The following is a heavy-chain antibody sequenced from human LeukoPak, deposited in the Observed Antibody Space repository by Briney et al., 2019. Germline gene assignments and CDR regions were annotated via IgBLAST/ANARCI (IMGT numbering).Heavy chain of an antibody. CDR1: GGSFSGYY. CDR3: ARVVGAAWYFDY. CDR2: INHSGSA. D-gene: IGHD2-15*01. J-gene: IGHJ4*02. Sequence: SETLSLTCAVYGGSFSGYYWSWIRQPPGKGLEWIGEINHSGSANYNPFLKSRVTISVDTSKNQFSLKLSSVTAADTAVYYCARVVGAAWYFDYWGQGTLVTVSS. V-gene: IGHV4-34*01.